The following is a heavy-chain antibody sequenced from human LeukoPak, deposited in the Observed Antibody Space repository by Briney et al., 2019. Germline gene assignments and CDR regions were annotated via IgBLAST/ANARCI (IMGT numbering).Heavy chain of an antibody. V-gene: IGHV3-23*01. CDR1: GFTFSSYA. D-gene: IGHD5-24*01. Sequence: HPGGSLRLSCAASGFTFSSYAMSWVRQAPGKGLECVSAISGSGGSTYYADSVKGRFTISRDNSKNTLYLQMNSLRAEDTAVYYCVMILAWGTIGRDGYNLGMGAFDIWGQGTMVTVSS. CDR2: ISGSGGST. J-gene: IGHJ3*02. CDR3: VMILAWGTIGRDGYNLGMGAFDI.